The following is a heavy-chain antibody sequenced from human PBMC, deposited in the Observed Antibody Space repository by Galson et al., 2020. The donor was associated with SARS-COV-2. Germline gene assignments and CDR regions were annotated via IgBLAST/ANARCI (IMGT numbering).Heavy chain of an antibody. CDR2: IHSGGST. CDR3: ARDRALGYWYFDL. J-gene: IGHJ2*01. CDR1: LITVSSKY. V-gene: IGHV3-53*01. Sequence: GSLKLSCPASLITVSSKYMSWAGQAPGKGLEWHEVIHSGGSTYYAEPVMGRFTISRDNSKNTLYLQMNSLRAEDTAMYYCARDRALGYWYFDLWGRGTLVTVSS. D-gene: IGHD1-26*01.